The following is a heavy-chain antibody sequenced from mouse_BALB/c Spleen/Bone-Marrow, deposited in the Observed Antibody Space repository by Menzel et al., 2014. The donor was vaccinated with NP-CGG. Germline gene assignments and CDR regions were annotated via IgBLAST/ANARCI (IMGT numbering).Heavy chain of an antibody. J-gene: IGHJ4*01. V-gene: IGHV1-9*01. CDR2: ILPGRGST. D-gene: IGHD1-1*01. Sequence: VKLMESGAELMKPGASVKISCKATGYTFSSYWIEWVKQRPGHGLEWIGEILPGRGSTNYNEKFKGKATFTPDTSSNTAYMQLSSLTSEDSAVYYCARWDTTAMDYWGQGTSVTVSS. CDR3: ARWDTTAMDY. CDR1: GYTFSSYW.